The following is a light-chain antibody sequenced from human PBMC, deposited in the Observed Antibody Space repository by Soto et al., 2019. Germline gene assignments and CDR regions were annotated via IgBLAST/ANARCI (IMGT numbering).Light chain of an antibody. Sequence: EIVLTQSPGTLSLSPGERATLSCRASQSVTSSYLAWYQQKPGQAPRLLIYGASSRATGIPDRFSGSGSGTDFTLTISRLEPEDFAVYYCQHYDSAPVTFGPGTKGDVK. CDR3: QHYDSAPVT. J-gene: IGKJ3*01. V-gene: IGKV3-20*01. CDR1: QSVTSSY. CDR2: GAS.